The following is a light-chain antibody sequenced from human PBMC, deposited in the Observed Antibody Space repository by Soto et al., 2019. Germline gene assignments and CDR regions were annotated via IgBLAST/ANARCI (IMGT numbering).Light chain of an antibody. J-gene: IGLJ2*01. CDR3: QDWDSGTVV. CDR2: LNSDGSH. Sequence: QPVLTQSPSASASLGASVKLTCTLSSGHSSYAIAWHQQQPEKGPRYLMKLNSDGSHSKGDGIPDRFSGSSSGAERYLTISSLQSEDESEYYCQDWDSGTVVFGGGTKVTVL. CDR1: SGHSSYA. V-gene: IGLV4-69*01.